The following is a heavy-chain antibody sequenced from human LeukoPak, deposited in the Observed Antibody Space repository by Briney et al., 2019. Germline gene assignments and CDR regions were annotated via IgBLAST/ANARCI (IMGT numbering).Heavy chain of an antibody. CDR1: GFTFSNAC. J-gene: IGHJ4*02. V-gene: IGHV3-15*01. CDR3: TGVSRSSWYDY. Sequence: GSLRLSCAASGFTFSNACMSWVRPAPRKGLEWVGRIKSKTDGGTPDYAAPVKGRFTISRDDSKNTLYLQMNSLKTEDTAVYYCTGVSRSSWYDYWGQGTLVSVSS. D-gene: IGHD6-13*01. CDR2: IKSKTDGGTP.